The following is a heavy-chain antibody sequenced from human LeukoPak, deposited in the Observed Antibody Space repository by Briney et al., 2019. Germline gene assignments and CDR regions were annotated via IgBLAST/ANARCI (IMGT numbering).Heavy chain of an antibody. Sequence: PSETLSLTCAVSGYSISSSNWWGWIRQPPGKGLEWIGYIYYSGSTYYNPSLKSRVTISVDTSKNQFSLKLSSVTAADTAVYYCARDLSSSSTYYYYGMDVWGQGTTVTVSS. CDR1: GYSISSSNW. V-gene: IGHV4-28*03. CDR2: IYYSGST. D-gene: IGHD6-6*01. CDR3: ARDLSSSSTYYYYGMDV. J-gene: IGHJ6*02.